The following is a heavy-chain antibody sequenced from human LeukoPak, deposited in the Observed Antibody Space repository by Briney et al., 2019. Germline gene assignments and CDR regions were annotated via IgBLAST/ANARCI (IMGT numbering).Heavy chain of an antibody. CDR1: GGSLTTHY. Sequence: PSETLSLTCNVSGGSLTTHYWSWVRQSPDKGLEWIGQVYHTGSTHYNPSLRSRFTISVDTSKNKVLLTLKSVTAADTAVYYCAREGRWGMKYYFDSWGPGTRVIVSS. V-gene: IGHV4-59*11. CDR3: AREGRWGMKYYFDS. J-gene: IGHJ4*02. D-gene: IGHD4-23*01. CDR2: VYHTGST.